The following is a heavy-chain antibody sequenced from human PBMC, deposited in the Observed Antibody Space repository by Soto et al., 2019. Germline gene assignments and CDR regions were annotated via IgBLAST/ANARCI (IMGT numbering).Heavy chain of an antibody. CDR3: ARAYSSRWYPPPHFDP. D-gene: IGHD6-13*01. J-gene: IGHJ5*02. V-gene: IGHV1-18*01. Sequence: GASVKVSCKASGYTFTSYGISWVRQAPGQGLEWMGWISAYNGNTNYAQKLQGRVTMTTDPSTSTAYMELRSLRSDDTAVYYCARAYSSRWYPPPHFDPWGQGTLVTVSS. CDR2: ISAYNGNT. CDR1: GYTFTSYG.